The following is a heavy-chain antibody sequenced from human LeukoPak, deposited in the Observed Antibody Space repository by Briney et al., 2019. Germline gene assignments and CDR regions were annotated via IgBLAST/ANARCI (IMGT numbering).Heavy chain of an antibody. Sequence: PGGSLRLSCAASGFTFSSYGMHWVRQAPGKGLEWVAVISYDGSNKYYADSVKGRFTISRDNSKNTLYLQMNSLRAEDTAVYYCAKDLMSSSWPPKVLWYYYYYGMDVWGQGTTVTVSS. V-gene: IGHV3-30*18. CDR3: AKDLMSSSWPPKVLWYYYYYGMDV. D-gene: IGHD6-13*01. CDR1: GFTFSSYG. J-gene: IGHJ6*02. CDR2: ISYDGSNK.